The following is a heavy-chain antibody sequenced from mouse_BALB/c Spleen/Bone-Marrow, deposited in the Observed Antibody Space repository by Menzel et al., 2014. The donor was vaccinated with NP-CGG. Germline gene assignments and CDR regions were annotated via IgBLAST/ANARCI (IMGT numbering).Heavy chain of an antibody. V-gene: IGHV1-19*01. D-gene: IGHD2-2*01. CDR2: VNPYNGGT. Sequence: VQLKQSGPELVKPGASVKMSCKASGYTFTDDYMDWVKQSHGESFEWIGRVNPYNGGTSYNQKFKGKATLTVDKSSTTAYMELNSLTSEDSAVYYCARGGYRDYWGQGTTLTVSS. J-gene: IGHJ2*01. CDR1: GYTFTDDY. CDR3: ARGGYRDY.